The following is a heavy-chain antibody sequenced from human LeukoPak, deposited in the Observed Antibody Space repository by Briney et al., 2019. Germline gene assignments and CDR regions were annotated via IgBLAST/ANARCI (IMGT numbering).Heavy chain of an antibody. J-gene: IGHJ3*01. CDR3: TRGALDYRNAYDF. D-gene: IGHD4-11*01. CDR2: IRSKANSYAT. V-gene: IGHV3-73*01. Sequence: GGSLRLSCAASGFTFSASAMHWVRQASGKGLEWVGCIRSKANSYATAYAASVKGRFTISRDDSKNTAYLEMNSLKTEDTAVYYCTRGALDYRNAYDFWGRGTMVTVSS. CDR1: GFTFSASA.